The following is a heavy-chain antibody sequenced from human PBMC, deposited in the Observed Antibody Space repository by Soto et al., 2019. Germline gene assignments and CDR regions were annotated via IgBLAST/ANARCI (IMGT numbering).Heavy chain of an antibody. CDR3: ARNLYWVAPFDY. CDR1: GFTFTRYW. Sequence: GGSLRLSCAASGFTFTRYWMTWVRQAPGKGLEWVANIKEDGSEIYYVDSVKGRFTISRDNAKNSLHLRMNSLRVEDTAVYHCARNLYWVAPFDYWGQGTLVTVSS. J-gene: IGHJ4*02. CDR2: IKEDGSEI. V-gene: IGHV3-7*01. D-gene: IGHD2-8*02.